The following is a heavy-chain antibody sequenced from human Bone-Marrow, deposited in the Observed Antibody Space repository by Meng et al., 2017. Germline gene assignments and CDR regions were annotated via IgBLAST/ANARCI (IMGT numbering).Heavy chain of an antibody. Sequence: QVQLQQWGAGLLKPSETLSRTGAFYGGSFSGYYWSWIRQPPGKGLEWIGEINHSGSTNYNPSLKSRVTISVDTSKNQFSLKLSSVTAADTAVYYCARVAYRWGGDCSYFDYWGQGTLVTVSS. D-gene: IGHD2-21*02. CDR2: INHSGST. J-gene: IGHJ4*02. CDR3: ARVAYRWGGDCSYFDY. V-gene: IGHV4-34*01. CDR1: GGSFSGYY.